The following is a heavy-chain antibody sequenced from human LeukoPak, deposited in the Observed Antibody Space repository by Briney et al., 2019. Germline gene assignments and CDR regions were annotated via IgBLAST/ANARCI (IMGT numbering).Heavy chain of an antibody. J-gene: IGHJ4*02. CDR3: ARDADVIDY. CDR1: GDSISSSGDY. CDR2: IFYSGTT. V-gene: IGHV4-39*02. Sequence: KPSETLSLTCTVSGDSISSSGDYWGWIRQLPGKGLEWIGSIFYSGTTYYNPSLRSRVTISVDTSNNHFSLRLWSVTAADTAVYYRARDADVIDYWGQGTLVTVSS.